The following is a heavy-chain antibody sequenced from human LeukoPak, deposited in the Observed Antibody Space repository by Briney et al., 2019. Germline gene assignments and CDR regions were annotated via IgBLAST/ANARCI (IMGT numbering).Heavy chain of an antibody. D-gene: IGHD1-1*01. Sequence: ASVKVSCKASGYTFTGYYMHWVRQAPGRGLEWMGWINPNSGGTNYAQKFQGRVTMTRDTSISTAYMELSRLRSDDTAVYYCARGNDFEGWFDPWGQGTLVTVSS. J-gene: IGHJ5*02. CDR3: ARGNDFEGWFDP. CDR1: GYTFTGYY. V-gene: IGHV1-2*02. CDR2: INPNSGGT.